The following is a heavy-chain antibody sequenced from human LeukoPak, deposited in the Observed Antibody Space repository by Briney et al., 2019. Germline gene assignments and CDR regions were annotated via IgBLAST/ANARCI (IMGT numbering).Heavy chain of an antibody. J-gene: IGHJ5*02. Sequence: GASVKVSCKTSGYSFTTYSITWVRQAPGQGLEWMGWISPYNGHTTYAHKFQGRVTMTTDTSTSTAYMELRTLTSDDTAIYYCARVFTVEQLEPWGKGTLVTVSS. D-gene: IGHD1-1*01. CDR1: GYSFTTYS. CDR2: ISPYNGHT. V-gene: IGHV1-18*01. CDR3: ARVFTVEQLEP.